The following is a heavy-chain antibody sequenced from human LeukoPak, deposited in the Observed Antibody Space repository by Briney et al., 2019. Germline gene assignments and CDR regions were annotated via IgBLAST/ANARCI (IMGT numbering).Heavy chain of an antibody. J-gene: IGHJ4*02. V-gene: IGHV3-53*01. CDR1: GFTVNSNY. Sequence: GGSLRLSCVASGFTVNSNYMSWDRQAPGKGLEWVSVMYSGGSTEYADSVKGRITISRDNSKNTLYLQMNSLRAEDTAVYYCAREYSSSRYYFDYWGQGTLVTVSS. D-gene: IGHD6-6*01. CDR2: MYSGGST. CDR3: AREYSSSRYYFDY.